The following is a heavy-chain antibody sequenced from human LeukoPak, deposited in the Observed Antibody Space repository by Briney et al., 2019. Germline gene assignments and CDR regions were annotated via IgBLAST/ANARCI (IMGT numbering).Heavy chain of an antibody. V-gene: IGHV4-34*01. CDR3: ARAGTTDSSGWFGTYYFDY. CDR1: GGSFSGYY. J-gene: IGHJ4*02. Sequence: PSETLSLTCAVYGGSFSGYYWSWIRQPPGKGLEWIGEINHSGSTNYNPSLKSRVTISVDTSKNQFSLKLSSVTAADTAVYYCARAGTTDSSGWFGTYYFDYWGQGTLVTVSS. D-gene: IGHD6-19*01. CDR2: INHSGST.